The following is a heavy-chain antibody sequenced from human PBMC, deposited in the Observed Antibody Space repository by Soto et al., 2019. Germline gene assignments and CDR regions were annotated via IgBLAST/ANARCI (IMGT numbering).Heavy chain of an antibody. CDR1: GGSISSGGYS. Sequence: SETLSLTCAVSGGSISSGGYSWSWIRQPPGKGLEWIGYIYHSGSTYYNPSLKSRVTISVDRSKNQFSLKLSSVTAADTAVYYCARDPSRYYYYGMDVWGQGTTVTVSS. CDR3: ARDPSRYYYYGMDV. CDR2: IYHSGST. J-gene: IGHJ6*02. D-gene: IGHD6-13*01. V-gene: IGHV4-30-2*01.